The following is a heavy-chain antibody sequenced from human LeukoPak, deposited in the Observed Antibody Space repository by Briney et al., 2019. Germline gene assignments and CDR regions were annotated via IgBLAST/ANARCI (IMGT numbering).Heavy chain of an antibody. CDR2: INAGNGNT. D-gene: IGHD1-1*01. Sequence: ASVKVSCKGSGYTFSSYAMHWVRQAPGQRLEWMGWINAGNGNTKYSQSFQGRVTITRDTSASTAYMELSSLRSEDTAVYYCAREGTGGWFDPWGQGTLVTVSS. V-gene: IGHV1-3*01. CDR3: AREGTGGWFDP. J-gene: IGHJ5*02. CDR1: GYTFSSYA.